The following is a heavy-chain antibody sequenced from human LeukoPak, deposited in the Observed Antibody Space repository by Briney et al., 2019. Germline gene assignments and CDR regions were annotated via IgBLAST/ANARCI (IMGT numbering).Heavy chain of an antibody. CDR2: ISGSGGST. Sequence: GGSLRLSCAASGFTFSSYAMSWVRQAPGKGLEWVSAISGSGGSTYYADSVKGRFTISRDNSKNTLYLQMNSLRAEDTAVYYCASVVVVAATPWYFDLWGRGTLVTVSS. CDR3: ASVVVVAATPWYFDL. D-gene: IGHD2-15*01. CDR1: GFTFSSYA. V-gene: IGHV3-23*01. J-gene: IGHJ2*01.